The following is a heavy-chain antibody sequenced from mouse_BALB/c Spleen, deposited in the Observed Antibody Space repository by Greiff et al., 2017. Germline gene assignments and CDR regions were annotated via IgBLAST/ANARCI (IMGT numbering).Heavy chain of an antibody. J-gene: IGHJ3*01. CDR2: ISTYYGNT. CDR3: AREGNYGYGAY. D-gene: IGHD2-2*01. CDR1: SYTFTDYA. Sequence: LQESGPELVRPGVSVKISCKGSSYTFTDYAMHWVKQSHAKSLEWIGVISTYYGNTNYNQKFKGKATMTVDKSSSTAYMELARLTSEDSAVYYCAREGNYGYGAYWGQGTLVTVSA. V-gene: IGHV1-67*01.